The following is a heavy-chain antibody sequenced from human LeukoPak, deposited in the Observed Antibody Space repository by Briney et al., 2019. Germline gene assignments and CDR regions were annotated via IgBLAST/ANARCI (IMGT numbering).Heavy chain of an antibody. D-gene: IGHD6-19*01. V-gene: IGHV3-48*03. J-gene: IGHJ4*02. CDR3: AREDSSGWYRY. CDR1: GFTFSSYG. CDR2: ITSSGSTI. Sequence: GGSLRLSCAASGFTFSSYGMNWVRQAPGKGLEWVSYITSSGSTIYYADSVKGRFTISRDNAKNSLYLQMNGLRAEDTAVYYCAREDSSGWYRYWGQGTLVTVSS.